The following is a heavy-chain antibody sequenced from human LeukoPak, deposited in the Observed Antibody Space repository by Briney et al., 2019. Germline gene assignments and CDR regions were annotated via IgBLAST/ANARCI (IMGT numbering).Heavy chain of an antibody. CDR2: IYTSGST. V-gene: IGHV4-4*07. J-gene: IGHJ6*03. D-gene: IGHD2-2*01. CDR3: ARVGTYCSSTSCHYYYYMDV. CDR1: GGSISSYC. Sequence: SETLSLTCTVSGGSISSYCWSWIRQPAGKGLEWIGRIYTSGSTNYNPSLKSRVTMSVDTSKNRFSLKLSSVTAADTAVYYCARVGTYCSSTSCHYYYYMDVWGKGTTVTVSS.